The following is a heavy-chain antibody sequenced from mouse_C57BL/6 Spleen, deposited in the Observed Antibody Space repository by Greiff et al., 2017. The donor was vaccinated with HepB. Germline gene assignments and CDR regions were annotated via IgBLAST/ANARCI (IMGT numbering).Heavy chain of an antibody. CDR1: GYTFTDHT. D-gene: IGHD1-1*01. J-gene: IGHJ1*03. Sequence: QVQLKESDAELVKPGASVKISCKVSGYTFTDHTIHWMKQRPEQGLEWIGYIYPRDGSTKYNEKFKGKATLTADKSSSTAYMQLNSLTSEDSAVYFCARRDYYGSSGEYFDVWGTGTTVTVSS. CDR2: IYPRDGST. CDR3: ARRDYYGSSGEYFDV. V-gene: IGHV1-78*01.